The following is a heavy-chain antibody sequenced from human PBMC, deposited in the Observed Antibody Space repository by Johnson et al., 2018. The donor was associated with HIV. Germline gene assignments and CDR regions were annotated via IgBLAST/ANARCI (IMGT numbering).Heavy chain of an antibody. Sequence: QVQLVESGGGLVQPGGSLRLSCAASGFTFSSYDMHWVRQATGTGLEWVAVISYDGSNKYYADSVRGRFSISRDNSKNTLYLQMNSLRPEDTAVYYCARNSGNGLVLRGDAFDMWGQGTMVTVS. CDR1: GFTFSSYD. CDR2: ISYDGSNK. D-gene: IGHD2-8*01. J-gene: IGHJ3*02. CDR3: ARNSGNGLVLRGDAFDM. V-gene: IGHV3-30*03.